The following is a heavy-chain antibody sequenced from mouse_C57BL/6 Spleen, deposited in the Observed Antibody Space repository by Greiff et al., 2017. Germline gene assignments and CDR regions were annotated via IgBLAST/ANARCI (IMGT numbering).Heavy chain of an antibody. V-gene: IGHV1-26*01. CDR3: AREEDHPLREAMDY. CDR1: GYTFTDYY. D-gene: IGHD1-1*01. J-gene: IGHJ4*01. CDR2: INPNNGGT. Sequence: EVQLQQSGPELVKPGASVKISCKASGYTFTDYYMNWVKQSHGKSLEWIGDINPNNGGTSYNQKFKGKATLTVDKSSSTAYMELRSLTSEDSAVYYCAREEDHPLREAMDYWGQGTSVTVSS.